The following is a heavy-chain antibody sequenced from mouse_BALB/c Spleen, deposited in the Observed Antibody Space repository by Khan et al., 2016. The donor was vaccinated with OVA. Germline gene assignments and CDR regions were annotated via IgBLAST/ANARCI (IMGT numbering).Heavy chain of an antibody. V-gene: IGHV3-2*02. D-gene: IGHD4-1*01. J-gene: IGHJ4*01. CDR1: GYSITSDYA. CDR2: ISYSGST. CDR3: ASELGRYYAMDY. Sequence: EVQLQESGPGLVKPSQSLSLTCTVTGYSITSDYAWNWIRQFPGNKLEWMGCISYSGSTNYSPFLKSRISITRDTSKNQFFLQLNSVTAEDTATYYCASELGRYYAMDYWGQGTSVTVSS.